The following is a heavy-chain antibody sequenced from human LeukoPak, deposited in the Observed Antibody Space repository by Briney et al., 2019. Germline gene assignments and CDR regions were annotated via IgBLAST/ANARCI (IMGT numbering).Heavy chain of an antibody. Sequence: SETLSLTCAVYGGSFSGYYWSWIRQPPGKGLEWIGEINHSGSTNYNPSLKSRVTISVDTSKNQFSLKLSSVTAADTAVYYCAQRGDSSFNWFDRWGQGTLVTVSS. V-gene: IGHV4-34*01. J-gene: IGHJ5*02. CDR2: INHSGST. CDR3: AQRGDSSFNWFDR. D-gene: IGHD3-16*01. CDR1: GGSFSGYY.